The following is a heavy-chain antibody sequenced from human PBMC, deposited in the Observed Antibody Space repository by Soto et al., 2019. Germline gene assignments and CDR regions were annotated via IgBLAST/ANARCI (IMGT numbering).Heavy chain of an antibody. CDR2: TYYRSKWYN. CDR1: VDGVSSNSAA. CDR3: PREGITRTTGPLMRYYKSYGMEL. D-gene: IGHD1-7*01. Sequence: SQTLSLPCAISVDGVSSNSAAWNWIIQSPSRGLEWLGRTYYRSKWYNDYAVSVKSRITINPDTSKNQFSLQLNSVTPEDTAVYYCPREGITRTTGPLMRYYKSYGMELWGQGTP. V-gene: IGHV6-1*01. J-gene: IGHJ6*01.